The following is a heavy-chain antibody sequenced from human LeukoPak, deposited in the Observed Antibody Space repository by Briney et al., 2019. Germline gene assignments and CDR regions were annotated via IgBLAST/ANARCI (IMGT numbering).Heavy chain of an antibody. D-gene: IGHD3-3*01. CDR3: ASSITIFGVAAGAFDI. CDR2: IKQDGSEK. Sequence: GGSLRLSCAASGFTFSSYWMSWVRQAPGKGLEWVANIKQDGSEKYYVDSVKGRSTISRDNAKNSLYLQMNSLRAEDTAVYYCASSITIFGVAAGAFDIWGQGTMVTVSS. CDR1: GFTFSSYW. V-gene: IGHV3-7*01. J-gene: IGHJ3*02.